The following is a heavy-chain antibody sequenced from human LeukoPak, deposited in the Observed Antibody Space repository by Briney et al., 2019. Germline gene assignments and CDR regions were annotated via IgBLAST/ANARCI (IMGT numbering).Heavy chain of an antibody. CDR3: AKLSTSPYYFDY. V-gene: IGHV3-23*01. CDR2: ISGSGGGT. D-gene: IGHD2-2*01. CDR1: GFTFSSYA. Sequence: GGSLRLSCAASGFTFSSYAISWVRQAPGKGLEWVSAISGSGGGTYYADSVKGRFTISRDNSQNTLYLQMNSLRAEDTAVYYCAKLSTSPYYFDYWGQGNLSPSPQ. J-gene: IGHJ4*02.